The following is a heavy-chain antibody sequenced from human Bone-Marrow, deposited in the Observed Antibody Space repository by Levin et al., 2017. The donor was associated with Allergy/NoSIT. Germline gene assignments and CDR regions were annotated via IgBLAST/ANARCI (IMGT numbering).Heavy chain of an antibody. Sequence: SETLSLTCTVSGGSISSYYWSWIRQPPGKGLEWIGYIYYSGSTNYNPSLKSRVTISVDTSKNQFSLKLSSVTAADTAVYYCARVVVPAATARWEKTKTHYYMDGWGKGTTVTVSS. CDR3: ARVVVPAATARWEKTKTHYYMDG. J-gene: IGHJ6*03. V-gene: IGHV4-59*01. D-gene: IGHD2-2*01. CDR1: GGSISSYY. CDR2: IYYSGST.